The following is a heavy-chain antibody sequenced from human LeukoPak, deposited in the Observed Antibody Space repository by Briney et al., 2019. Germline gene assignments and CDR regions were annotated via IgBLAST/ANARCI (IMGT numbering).Heavy chain of an antibody. Sequence: GGSLRLSCAASGFTFSSYAMSWIRQAPGKGLEWVSGVSGSGGSTYYADSVKGQFTISRDNSKNTLYLQMNNLRAEDTALYYCAKGRYDSSGPANTFDYWGQGTLVTVSS. CDR1: GFTFSSYA. D-gene: IGHD3-22*01. CDR3: AKGRYDSSGPANTFDY. CDR2: VSGSGGST. J-gene: IGHJ4*02. V-gene: IGHV3-23*01.